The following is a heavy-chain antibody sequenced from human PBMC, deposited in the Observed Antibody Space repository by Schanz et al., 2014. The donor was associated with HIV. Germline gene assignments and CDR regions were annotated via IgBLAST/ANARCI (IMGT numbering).Heavy chain of an antibody. CDR2: ISNYIGNT. J-gene: IGHJ4*02. D-gene: IGHD2-15*01. V-gene: IGHV1-18*01. Sequence: QVQLVQSGAEVKKPGASVTVSCKASGYTFTNYAINWVRQAPGQGLEWMGWISNYIGNTDYAQNLQDRVTMTADTFTNTAYLELRSLTSDDTAVYYCARGSCSGGTCYSGDHWGQGTLVTVSS. CDR3: ARGSCSGGTCYSGDH. CDR1: GYTFTNYA.